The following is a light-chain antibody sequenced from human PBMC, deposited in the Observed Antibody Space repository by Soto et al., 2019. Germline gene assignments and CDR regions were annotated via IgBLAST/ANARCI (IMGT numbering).Light chain of an antibody. CDR3: QQRSNWPWT. Sequence: TVLTQSPATLSLSPGERATLSCRASQSVSGNLAWYQQKPGQAPRLVIYDASNRATGIPARFSGSGSGTDLTITISSLEPEDFEVYYCQQRSNWPWTFGQGTKVDIK. CDR1: QSVSGN. V-gene: IGKV3-11*01. CDR2: DAS. J-gene: IGKJ1*01.